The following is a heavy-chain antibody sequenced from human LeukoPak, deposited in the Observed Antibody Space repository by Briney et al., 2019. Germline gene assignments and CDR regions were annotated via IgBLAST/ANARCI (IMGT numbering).Heavy chain of an antibody. V-gene: IGHV3-30*18. CDR3: AKFPRADTAVSSY. D-gene: IGHD5-18*01. CDR1: GFTFSSYG. Sequence: PGGSLRLSCAASGFTFSSYGMHWVRQAPGKGLEWVAVISYDGSNKYYADSVKGRFTISRDNSKNTLYLQMNSLRAEDTAVYYCAKFPRADTAVSSYWGQGTLVTVSS. CDR2: ISYDGSNK. J-gene: IGHJ4*02.